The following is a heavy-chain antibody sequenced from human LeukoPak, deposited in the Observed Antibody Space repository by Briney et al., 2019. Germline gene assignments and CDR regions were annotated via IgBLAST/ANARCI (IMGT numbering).Heavy chain of an antibody. CDR3: ARGRSGYYDFWSGYFYPGATANWFDP. CDR1: GFTFSSYA. D-gene: IGHD3-3*01. CDR2: ISYDGSNK. Sequence: GGSLRLSCAASGFTFSSYAMHWVRQAPGKGLEWVAVISYDGSNKYYADSVKGRFTISRDNSKNTLYLQMNSLRAEDTAVYYCARGRSGYYDFWSGYFYPGATANWFDPWGQGTLVTVSS. J-gene: IGHJ5*02. V-gene: IGHV3-30-3*01.